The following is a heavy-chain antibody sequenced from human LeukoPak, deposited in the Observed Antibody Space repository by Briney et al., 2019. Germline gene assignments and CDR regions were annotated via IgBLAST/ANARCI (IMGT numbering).Heavy chain of an antibody. CDR3: AKTGIAAAGYFDY. J-gene: IGHJ4*02. Sequence: GRSLRLSCAASGFTFSSYGMHWVRQAPGKGLEWVAVISYDGSNKYYADSVKGRFTISRDNSKNTLYLQMNSLRAEDTAVYYCAKTGIAAAGYFDYWGQGTLVTVSS. CDR1: GFTFSSYG. D-gene: IGHD6-13*01. CDR2: ISYDGSNK. V-gene: IGHV3-30*18.